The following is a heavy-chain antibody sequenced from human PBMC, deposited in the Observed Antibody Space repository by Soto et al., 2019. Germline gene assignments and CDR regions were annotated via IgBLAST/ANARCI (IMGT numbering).Heavy chain of an antibody. CDR2: IYSGGST. J-gene: IGHJ6*03. Sequence: GGSLRLSCAASGFTVSSNYMSWVRQAPGKGLEWVSVIYSGGSTYYADSVKGRFTISRHNSKNTLYLQMNSLRAEDTAVYYCASAPNSGYDFQPYYYYYYMDVWGKGTTVTVSS. V-gene: IGHV3-53*04. CDR1: GFTVSSNY. D-gene: IGHD5-12*01. CDR3: ASAPNSGYDFQPYYYYYYMDV.